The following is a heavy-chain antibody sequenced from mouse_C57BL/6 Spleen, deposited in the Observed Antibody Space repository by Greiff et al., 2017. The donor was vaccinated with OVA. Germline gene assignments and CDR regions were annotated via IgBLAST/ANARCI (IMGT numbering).Heavy chain of an antibody. J-gene: IGHJ3*01. D-gene: IGHD2-2*01. V-gene: IGHV5-17*01. CDR1: GFTFSDYG. CDR2: ISSGSSTI. CDR3: ARPLYGYGFAY. Sequence: EVQLVESGGGLVKPGGSLKLSCAASGFTFSDYGMHWVRQAPEKGLEWVAYISSGSSTIYYADTVKGRFTISRDNAKNTLFLQMTSLGSEDTAMYYCARPLYGYGFAYWGQGTLVTVSA.